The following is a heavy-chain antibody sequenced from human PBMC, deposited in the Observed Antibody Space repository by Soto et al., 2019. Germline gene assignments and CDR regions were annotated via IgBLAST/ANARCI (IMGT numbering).Heavy chain of an antibody. J-gene: IGHJ5*02. CDR3: ARAIDWFDP. Sequence: SETLSLTCPVSGGSISSSSYYWGWIRQPPGKGLEWIGSIYYSGSTNYNPSLKSRVTISVDTSKNQFSLKLSSVTAADTAVYYCARAIDWFDPWGQGTLVTVSS. CDR2: IYYSGST. V-gene: IGHV4-39*07. CDR1: GGSISSSSYY.